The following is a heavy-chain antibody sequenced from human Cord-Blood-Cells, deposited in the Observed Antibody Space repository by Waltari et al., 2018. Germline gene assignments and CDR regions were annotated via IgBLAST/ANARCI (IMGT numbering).Heavy chain of an antibody. CDR1: GGTFSSYA. CDR3: ATGLGSRGIAAAGDAFDI. Sequence: QVQLVQSGAEVKKPGSSVKVSCKASGGTFSSYAISWVRQAPGQGLEWMGRVLPIFGTGKHAQKFQGRVTITADESTSTAYMELSSLRSEDTAVYYCATGLGSRGIAAAGDAFDIWGQGTMVTVSS. CDR2: VLPIFGTG. J-gene: IGHJ3*02. D-gene: IGHD6-13*01. V-gene: IGHV1-69*18.